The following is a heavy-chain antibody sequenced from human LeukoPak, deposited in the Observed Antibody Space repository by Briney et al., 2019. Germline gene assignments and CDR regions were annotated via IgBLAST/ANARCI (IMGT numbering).Heavy chain of an antibody. CDR2: ISSSGSTI. V-gene: IGHV3-48*03. CDR3: AREGAGIMVRGVILDY. J-gene: IGHJ4*02. Sequence: GGSLRLSCVASRVTSSDYEISWVRQAPRVGLEWLSYISSSGSTIYYADSVKGRFTVSRDNAKNSLYLQMNSLGAEDMALYYCAREGAGIMVRGVILDYWGQGALVTVSS. CDR1: RVTSSDYE. D-gene: IGHD3-10*01.